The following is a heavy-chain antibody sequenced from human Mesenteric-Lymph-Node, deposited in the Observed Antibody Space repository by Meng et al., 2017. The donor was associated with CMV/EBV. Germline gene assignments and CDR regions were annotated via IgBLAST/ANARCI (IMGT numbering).Heavy chain of an antibody. CDR3: ARETILIVPAAVNSDYYYYAMDV. V-gene: IGHV3-21*01. J-gene: IGHJ6*02. CDR1: GFSLSTDG. Sequence: LVKPTQTLTLTCTFSGFSLSTDGMSVNWVRQAPGKGLEWVSSISSSGTYINYADSVKGRFTISRDNAKNSLSLQMSTLRAEDTAVYYCARETILIVPAAVNSDYYYYAMDVWGQGTTVTVSS. D-gene: IGHD2-2*01. CDR2: ISSSGTYI.